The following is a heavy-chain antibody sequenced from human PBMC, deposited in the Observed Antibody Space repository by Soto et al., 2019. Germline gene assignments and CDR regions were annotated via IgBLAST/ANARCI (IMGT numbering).Heavy chain of an antibody. CDR1: GGSISRSRYF. V-gene: IGHV4-39*01. CDR2: ISYTGST. J-gene: IGHJ5*02. CDR3: ARKVTGTAAPGTAVWFGA. Sequence: QLQLQESGPGLVKPSETLSLTCTVSGGSISRSRYFWGWIRQPAGMGLEWIATISYTGSTFLNPSLKSRVTIFVDTAKNQFSLNLTSVTAADTATYYCARKVTGTAAPGTAVWFGAWGQGTLVTVSS. D-gene: IGHD6-13*01.